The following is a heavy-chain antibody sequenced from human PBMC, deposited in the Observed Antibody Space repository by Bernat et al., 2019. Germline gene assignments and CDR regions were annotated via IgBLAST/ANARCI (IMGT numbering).Heavy chain of an antibody. CDR3: ARDHRMAGAPAADY. V-gene: IGHV3-7*03. J-gene: IGHJ4*02. CDR2: IKQDGSEK. CDR1: GFTFNNYW. D-gene: IGHD1-26*01. Sequence: EVQLVESGGGLVQPGESLRLSCAASGFTFNNYWMSWVRQAPEKGLEWVANIKQDGSEKYYVDSVKGRFTISRDNAKNSLYLQMNSLRAEDTAVYYCARDHRMAGAPAADYWGQGTLVTVSS.